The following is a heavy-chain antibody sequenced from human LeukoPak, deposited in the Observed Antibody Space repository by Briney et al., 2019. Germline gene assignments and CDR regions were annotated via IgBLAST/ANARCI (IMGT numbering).Heavy chain of an antibody. J-gene: IGHJ6*03. Sequence: SETLSLTCAVYGGSFSGYYSRWLRQPPGRGVEWIGEINHSGSTNYNPSLKSRVTISVDTSKNQFSLKLSSVTAADTAVYYCARGRGYYNRRLAYYYMDVWGKGTPVTVSS. CDR3: ARGRGYYNRRLAYYYMDV. D-gene: IGHD3-9*01. CDR2: INHSGST. CDR1: GGSFSGYY. V-gene: IGHV4-34*01.